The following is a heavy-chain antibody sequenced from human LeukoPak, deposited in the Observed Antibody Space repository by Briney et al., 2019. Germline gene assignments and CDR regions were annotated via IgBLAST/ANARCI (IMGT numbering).Heavy chain of an antibody. J-gene: IGHJ5*02. V-gene: IGHV3-7*04. CDR2: IKQDGSEK. Sequence: QPGGSLRLSCAASGFTLSSYWMTWVRQAPGKGLEWVANIKQDGSEKYYVDSVKGRFSISRDNAKNSLFLQMNSLRAEDTAVYYCARDRSPCSGGRCYSYNWSDPWGQGTLVTVSS. D-gene: IGHD2-15*01. CDR3: ARDRSPCSGGRCYSYNWSDP. CDR1: GFTLSSYW.